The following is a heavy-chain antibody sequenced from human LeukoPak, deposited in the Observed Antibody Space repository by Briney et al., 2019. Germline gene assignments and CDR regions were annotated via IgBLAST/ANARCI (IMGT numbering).Heavy chain of an antibody. D-gene: IGHD7-27*01. CDR1: GFSFSDHY. J-gene: IGHJ4*02. V-gene: IGHV3-11*01. Sequence: KPGGSLRLSCVVSGFSFSDHYMTWIRQAPGKGLEYISYLSNSGSDIFHADSVKGRFSIPRDNAKNSVYLQMNSLRVEDTAVYYCARGHWGLDYWGQGTPVTVSP. CDR3: ARGHWGLDY. CDR2: LSNSGSDI.